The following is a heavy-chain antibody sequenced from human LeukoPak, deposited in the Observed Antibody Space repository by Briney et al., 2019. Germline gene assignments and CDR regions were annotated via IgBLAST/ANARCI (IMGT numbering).Heavy chain of an antibody. V-gene: IGHV4-31*03. CDR2: ISYSGRT. CDR3: ARDDGPWYFQQ. CDR1: GASISSGGSY. Sequence: SETLSLTCTVSGASISSGGSYWSWIRQHPGRGLECIGYISYSGRTYYSPSLKSRVTISVDTSKNQFSLKLSSVTAADTAVYYCARDDGPWYFQQWGQGTLVTVSS. J-gene: IGHJ1*01. D-gene: IGHD4-17*01.